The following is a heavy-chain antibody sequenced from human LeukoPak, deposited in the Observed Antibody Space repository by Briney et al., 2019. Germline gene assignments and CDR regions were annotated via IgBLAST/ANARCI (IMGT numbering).Heavy chain of an antibody. J-gene: IGHJ4*02. Sequence: GGSLRLSCAASGFTFSTYAIHWVRQAPGKGLEWVANIKQDGSAKYYVDSVKGRFTISRDNAKNSLYLQMNSLRAEDTAVYYCARVGIGGYKVAYWGQGTLVTVSS. CDR1: GFTFSTYA. CDR2: IKQDGSAK. CDR3: ARVGIGGYKVAY. V-gene: IGHV3-7*01. D-gene: IGHD5-24*01.